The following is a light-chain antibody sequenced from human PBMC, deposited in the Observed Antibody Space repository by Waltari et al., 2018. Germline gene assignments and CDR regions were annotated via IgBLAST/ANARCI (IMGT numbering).Light chain of an antibody. J-gene: IGKJ4*01. CDR1: QSVSSYY. Sequence: EIVLTQSPGTLSLSPGDRATLSCRASQSVSSYYLAWYQHKPGQAPRLVIYGASSRAAGIPDRFSGSGSGTDFTLTISRLEPEDFAVYYCQQYGTSPPLTFGGGTKVEIK. CDR2: GAS. CDR3: QQYGTSPPLT. V-gene: IGKV3-20*01.